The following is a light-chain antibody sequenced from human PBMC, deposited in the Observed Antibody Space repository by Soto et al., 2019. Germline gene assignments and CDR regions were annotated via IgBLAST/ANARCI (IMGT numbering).Light chain of an antibody. J-gene: IGKJ1*01. CDR3: QQYISYPWT. Sequence: DIQMTQSPSSLSASVGVTVTITCRASQSISNWLAWYQQKPGKAPKLLISDASNLESGVPSRFSDSGSGTEFTLTVSGLQPDDVATYYCQQYISYPWTFGQGTRVEIK. CDR1: QSISNW. CDR2: DAS. V-gene: IGKV1-5*01.